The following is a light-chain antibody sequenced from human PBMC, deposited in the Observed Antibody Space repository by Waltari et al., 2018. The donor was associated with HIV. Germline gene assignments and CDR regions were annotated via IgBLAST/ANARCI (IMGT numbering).Light chain of an antibody. V-gene: IGKV4-1*01. CDR3: QQYYDIPYT. CDR1: QSVLYSSNNKNY. Sequence: DFVMTQSPDSLTVSLGERATINCKSSQSVLYSSNNKNYLAWYQQKPGQPPKLLIYWASTRESGVPDRFSGSGSGTDFTLTINSLQAEDVAVYYCQQYYDIPYTFGQGTKLEI. J-gene: IGKJ2*01. CDR2: WAS.